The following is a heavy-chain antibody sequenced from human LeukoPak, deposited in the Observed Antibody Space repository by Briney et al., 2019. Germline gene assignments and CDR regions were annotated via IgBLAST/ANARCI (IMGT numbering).Heavy chain of an antibody. Sequence: SETLSLTCAVSGGSISSSNWWSWVRQPPGKGLEWIGEIYHSGSTNYNPSLKSRVTISVDKSKNQFSLKLSSVTAADTAVYYCASSTYTSYYDFWSGYSQGAFDIWGQGTMVTVSS. V-gene: IGHV4-4*02. CDR2: IYHSGST. CDR3: ASSTYTSYYDFWSGYSQGAFDI. CDR1: GGSISSSNW. J-gene: IGHJ3*02. D-gene: IGHD3-3*01.